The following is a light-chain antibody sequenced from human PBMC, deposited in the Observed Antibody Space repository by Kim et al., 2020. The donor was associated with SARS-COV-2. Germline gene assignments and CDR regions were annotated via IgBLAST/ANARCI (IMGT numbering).Light chain of an antibody. CDR2: LNRDGSH. J-gene: IGLJ3*02. CDR3: QTWGTGIQV. CDR1: SGPSSYV. V-gene: IGLV4-69*01. Sequence: ASVQPTCTPGSGPSSYVIAWDKQQPGKGPPYLMKLNRDGSHSKGDGIPDRVSGSSSGAERSLSISSLRSEDEADYNCQTWGTGIQVFGGGTQLTVL.